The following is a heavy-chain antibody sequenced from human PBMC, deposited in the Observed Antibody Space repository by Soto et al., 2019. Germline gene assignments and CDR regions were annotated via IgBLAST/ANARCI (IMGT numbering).Heavy chain of an antibody. J-gene: IGHJ4*02. CDR1: GYTVTELS. V-gene: IGHV1-24*01. Sequence: ASVKVSCKVSGYTVTELSMHWVRQAPGKGLEWMGGFDPEDGETIYAQKFQGRVTMTADTSTDTAYTELSSLRSDDTAVYYCAVNVLLWFGETQIGYWGQGTLVTVSS. D-gene: IGHD3-10*01. CDR2: FDPEDGET. CDR3: AVNVLLWFGETQIGY.